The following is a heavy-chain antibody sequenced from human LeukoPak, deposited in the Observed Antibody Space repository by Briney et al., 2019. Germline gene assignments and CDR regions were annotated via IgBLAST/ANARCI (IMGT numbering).Heavy chain of an antibody. CDR1: GFTFSSYS. D-gene: IGHD5-12*01. Sequence: GGSLGLSCAASGFTFSSYSMNWVRQAPGKGLEWVSSISSSSSYIYYADSVKGRFTISRDNAKNSLYLQMNSLRAEDTAVYYCARRIVATKHFDYWGQGTLVTVSS. CDR3: ARRIVATKHFDY. J-gene: IGHJ4*02. V-gene: IGHV3-21*01. CDR2: ISSSSSYI.